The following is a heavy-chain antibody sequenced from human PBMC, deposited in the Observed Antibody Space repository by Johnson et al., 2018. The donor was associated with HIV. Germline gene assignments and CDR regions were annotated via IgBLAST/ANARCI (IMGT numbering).Heavy chain of an antibody. D-gene: IGHD4-23*01. V-gene: IGHV3-30-3*01. CDR1: GFTFSTYA. Sequence: QVQLLESGGGVVQPGRSLRLSCAASGFTFSTYAIHWVRQAPGKGLEWVAIISYDGSTKYYADSVKGRFTISRDNSKNSLYLQMNSLRAEDTALYYCAREGGGNLEAFDIWGQGTLVTVSS. J-gene: IGHJ3*02. CDR2: ISYDGSTK. CDR3: AREGGGNLEAFDI.